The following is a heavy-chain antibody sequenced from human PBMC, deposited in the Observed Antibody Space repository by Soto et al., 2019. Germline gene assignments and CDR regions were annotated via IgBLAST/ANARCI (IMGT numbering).Heavy chain of an antibody. Sequence: QVQLVQSGAEVKTPGASVKVSCKASGYTFTSFGFSWVRQAPGQGLEWMGWISAYNGNTNYAQKLQGRVTMTTDTSTSTAYMELRSLRSDDTAVYYCARDFDYSNQVWFDPWGQGTLVTVSS. CDR2: ISAYNGNT. J-gene: IGHJ5*02. V-gene: IGHV1-18*04. D-gene: IGHD4-4*01. CDR1: GYTFTSFG. CDR3: ARDFDYSNQVWFDP.